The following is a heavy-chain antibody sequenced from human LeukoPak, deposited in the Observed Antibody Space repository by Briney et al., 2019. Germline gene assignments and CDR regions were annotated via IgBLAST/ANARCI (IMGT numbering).Heavy chain of an antibody. V-gene: IGHV3-74*01. J-gene: IGHJ3*02. CDR1: GFTFSTYW. CDR3: AKDRSTMVRGVIIFDAFDI. D-gene: IGHD3-10*01. Sequence: GGSLRLSCAASGFTFSTYWMHWVRQVPGKGLVWVSRINSDGSSTTYADSVEGRFTISRDNAKNTLYLQMNSLRAEDTAVYYCAKDRSTMVRGVIIFDAFDIWGQGTMVTVSS. CDR2: INSDGSST.